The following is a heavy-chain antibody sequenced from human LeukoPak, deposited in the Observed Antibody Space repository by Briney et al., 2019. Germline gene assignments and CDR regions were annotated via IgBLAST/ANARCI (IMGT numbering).Heavy chain of an antibody. D-gene: IGHD3-16*01. J-gene: IGHJ4*02. CDR3: ARRRGSLYSFDY. Sequence: GESLKISCKGSGYTFSIYWIGWVRQMPGKGLEWMGIIFPGDSDTRYSPSFQGQVTISADKSINTAYLQWNSLKASDTATYFCARRRGSLYSFDYWGQGTLVTVPS. CDR1: GYTFSIYW. CDR2: IFPGDSDT. V-gene: IGHV5-51*01.